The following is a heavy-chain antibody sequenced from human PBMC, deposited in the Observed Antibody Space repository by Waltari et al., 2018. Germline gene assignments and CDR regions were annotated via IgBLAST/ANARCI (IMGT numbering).Heavy chain of an antibody. CDR1: AGSISSYY. CDR2: IYYSGST. Sequence: QVQLQESGPGLVKPSETLSLTCTVSAGSISSYYWSWIRQPPGKGLEWIGYIYYSGSTNYNPSLKSRVTISVDTSKNQFSLKLSSVTAADTAVYYCARDRTGYFDYWGQGTLVTVSS. J-gene: IGHJ4*02. V-gene: IGHV4-59*01. D-gene: IGHD7-27*01. CDR3: ARDRTGYFDY.